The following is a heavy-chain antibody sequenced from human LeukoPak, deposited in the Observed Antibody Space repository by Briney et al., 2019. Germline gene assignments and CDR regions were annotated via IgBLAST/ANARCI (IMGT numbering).Heavy chain of an antibody. V-gene: IGHV3-30*03. CDR2: ISYDGSNK. CDR1: GFTFSSYG. Sequence: GGSLRLSCAASGFTFSSYGMHWVRQAPGKGLEWVAVISYDGSNKYYADSVKGRFTISRDNSKNTLYLQMNSLRAEDTAVYYCATLLDYWGQGTLVTVSS. CDR3: ATLLDY. J-gene: IGHJ4*02.